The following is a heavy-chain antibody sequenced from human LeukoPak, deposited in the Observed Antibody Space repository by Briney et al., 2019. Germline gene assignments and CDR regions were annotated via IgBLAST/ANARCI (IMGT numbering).Heavy chain of an antibody. Sequence: PGGSLRLSCAASGFTFSSYAMHWVRQAPGKGLEWVAVISYDGSNKYYADSVKGRFTISRDNSKNTLYLQMNSLRAEDTAVYYCARDRDTMVRGVITPWGQGTLVTVSS. J-gene: IGHJ5*02. V-gene: IGHV3-30-3*01. CDR1: GFTFSSYA. CDR2: ISYDGSNK. CDR3: ARDRDTMVRGVITP. D-gene: IGHD3-10*01.